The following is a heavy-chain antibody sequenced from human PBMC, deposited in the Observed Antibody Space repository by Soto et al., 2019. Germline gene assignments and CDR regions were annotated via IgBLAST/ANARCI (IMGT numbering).Heavy chain of an antibody. CDR2: ISYDGSNK. CDR1: GFTFSSYG. J-gene: IGHJ4*02. D-gene: IGHD6-19*01. Sequence: QVQLVESGGGVVQPGRSLRLSCAASGFTFSSYGMHWVRQAPGKGLEWVAVISYDGSNKYYADSVKGRFTISRDNSQNTLYLQMNSLRAEDTAVYYCAKSSFLVHPYYFDYWGQGTLITVSS. CDR3: AKSSFLVHPYYFDY. V-gene: IGHV3-30*18.